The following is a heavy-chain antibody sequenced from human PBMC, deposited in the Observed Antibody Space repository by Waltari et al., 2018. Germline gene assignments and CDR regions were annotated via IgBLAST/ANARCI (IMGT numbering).Heavy chain of an antibody. CDR1: GFTFGSYS. CDR2: ISSSSSTI. CDR3: ARDQDFWSGKLDY. V-gene: IGHV3-48*01. J-gene: IGHJ4*02. D-gene: IGHD3-3*01. Sequence: EVQLVESGGGLVQPGGSLRLSCAASGFTFGSYSMNWVRQAPGKGLEWVSYISSSSSTIYYADSVKGRFTISRDNAKNSLYLQMNSLRAEDTAVYYCARDQDFWSGKLDYWGQGTLVTVSS.